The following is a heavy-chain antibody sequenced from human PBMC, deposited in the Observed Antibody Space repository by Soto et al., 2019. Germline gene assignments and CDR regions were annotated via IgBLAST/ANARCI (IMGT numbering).Heavy chain of an antibody. CDR3: ANGGSGWYSVSNPFDY. D-gene: IGHD6-19*01. J-gene: IGHJ4*02. CDR2: ISGSCGST. V-gene: IGHV3-23*01. Sequence: GGSLRLSCAASGFTFSSYAMSWVRQAPGKGLEWVSAISGSCGSTYYADSVKGRFTISRDNSKNTLYLQMNSLRAEDTAVYYCANGGSGWYSVSNPFDYWGQGTLVTVSS. CDR1: GFTFSSYA.